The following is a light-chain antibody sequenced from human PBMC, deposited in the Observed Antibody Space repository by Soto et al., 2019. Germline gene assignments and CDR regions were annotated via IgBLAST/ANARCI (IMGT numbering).Light chain of an antibody. V-gene: IGKV4-1*01. CDR1: QSVLYSSTNKNY. CDR2: WAS. CDR3: HQLYNTPRT. Sequence: DIVMTQSPDSLAVSLGERATINCKTSQSVLYSSTNKNYLAWYQQKPGQPPKLLIYWASTRESGVPDRFSGSGTGTDFTLTISSLQAEDVAVYYCHQLYNTPRTFGQGTKLEIK. J-gene: IGKJ2*01.